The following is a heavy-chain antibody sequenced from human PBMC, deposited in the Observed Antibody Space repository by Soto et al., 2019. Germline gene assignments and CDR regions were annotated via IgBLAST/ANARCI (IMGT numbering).Heavy chain of an antibody. J-gene: IGHJ3*02. Sequence: EVQLLESGGRLVQPGGSLRLSCAASGFTFSSYAMNWVRQAPGKGLEWVAGISGGGGSTYYADSVKGRFTISRDTSKNTVYLQLNSLRAEDPAVYYCAKGFIVVVTVLRPDDAFDIWGQGTMVTVSS. CDR2: ISGGGGST. V-gene: IGHV3-23*01. D-gene: IGHD2-21*02. CDR1: GFTFSSYA. CDR3: AKGFIVVVTVLRPDDAFDI.